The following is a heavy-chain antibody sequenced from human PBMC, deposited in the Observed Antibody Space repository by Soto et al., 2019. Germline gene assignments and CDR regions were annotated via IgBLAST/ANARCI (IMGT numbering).Heavy chain of an antibody. Sequence: PGGSLRLSCAASGFTFSSYAMRWVRQAPGKGLEWVSAISGSGGSTYYADSVKGRFTISRDNSKNTLYLQMNSLRAEDTAVYYCAKVLVPRSSSWYIRGFYYWGQGTLVTVSS. V-gene: IGHV3-23*01. CDR2: ISGSGGST. J-gene: IGHJ4*02. CDR3: AKVLVPRSSSWYIRGFYY. CDR1: GFTFSSYA. D-gene: IGHD6-13*01.